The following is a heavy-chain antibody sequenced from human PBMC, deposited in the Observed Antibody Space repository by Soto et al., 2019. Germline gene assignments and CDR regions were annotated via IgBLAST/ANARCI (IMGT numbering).Heavy chain of an antibody. CDR2: IYPGDSHT. J-gene: IGHJ4*02. CDR3: ARHPSPSNPYCSSTVCYDFDS. D-gene: IGHD2-2*01. Sequence: PGESLKISCKASGYTFTSSWIAWVRQMPEKGLEWMGIIYPGDSHTTYSPSFQGHVSISADKSLNSAYLQWSSLQAADTAMYYCARHPSPSNPYCSSTVCYDFDSWGQGTLVTVSS. CDR1: GYTFTSSW. V-gene: IGHV5-51*01.